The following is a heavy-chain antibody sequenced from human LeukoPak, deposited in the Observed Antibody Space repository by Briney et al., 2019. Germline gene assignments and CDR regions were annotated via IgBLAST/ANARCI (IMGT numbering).Heavy chain of an antibody. D-gene: IGHD3-22*01. CDR3: ARDSAPGVITRVGWFDP. Sequence: SETLSLTCTVSGGSISSSSYYWGWIRQPPGKGLEWIGSIYYSGSTYYNPSLKRRVTISVDTSKNQFSLMLSSVTAADTAVYYCARDSAPGVITRVGWFDPWGQGTLVTVSS. J-gene: IGHJ5*02. CDR2: IYYSGST. V-gene: IGHV4-39*07. CDR1: GGSISSSSYY.